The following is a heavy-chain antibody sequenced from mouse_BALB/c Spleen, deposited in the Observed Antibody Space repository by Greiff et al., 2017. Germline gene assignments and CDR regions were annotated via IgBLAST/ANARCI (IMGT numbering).Heavy chain of an antibody. J-gene: IGHJ4*01. CDR3: ARSRDVRAMDY. CDR1: GYTFTSYT. V-gene: IGHV1-4*02. CDR2: INPSSGYT. Sequence: QVQLQQSAAELARPGASVKMSCKASGYTFTSYTMHWVKQRPGQGLEWIGYINPSSGYTEYNQKFKDKTTLTADKSSSTAYMQLSSLTSEDSAVYYCARSRDVRAMDYWGQGTSVTVSS. D-gene: IGHD3-3*01.